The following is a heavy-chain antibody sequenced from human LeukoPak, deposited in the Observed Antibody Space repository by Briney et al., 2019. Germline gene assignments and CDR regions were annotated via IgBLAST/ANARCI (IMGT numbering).Heavy chain of an antibody. CDR3: ARVGGYSGYEPFDY. D-gene: IGHD5-12*01. CDR2: INPNSGGT. V-gene: IGHV1-2*02. Sequence: GASVKVSCKASGYTFTGYYMHWVRQAPGQGLEWMGWINPNSGGTNYAQKFQDRVTMTRDTTTSTAYMVLSRLRSDDTAVYYCARVGGYSGYEPFDYWGQGTLVTVSS. CDR1: GYTFTGYY. J-gene: IGHJ4*02.